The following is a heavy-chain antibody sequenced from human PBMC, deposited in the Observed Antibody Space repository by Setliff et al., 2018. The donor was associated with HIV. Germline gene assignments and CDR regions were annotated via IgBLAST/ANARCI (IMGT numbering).Heavy chain of an antibody. J-gene: IGHJ4*02. D-gene: IGHD3-10*01. V-gene: IGHV4-59*11. Sequence: KASETLSLTCTVSYGSISGHYWTWIRQPPGKGLEWIGYIHHSGGTQYNPSLMSRLTMSVDSSKNQFSLSLSSVTAADTALYYCAPRHHKYGFLWGQGTLVTVSS. CDR2: IHHSGGT. CDR1: YGSISGHY. CDR3: APRHHKYGFL.